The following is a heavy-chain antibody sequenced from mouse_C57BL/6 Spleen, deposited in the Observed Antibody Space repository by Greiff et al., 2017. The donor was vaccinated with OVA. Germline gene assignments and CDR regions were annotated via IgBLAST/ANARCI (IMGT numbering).Heavy chain of an antibody. Sequence: EVQLQQSVAELVRPGASVKLSCTASGFNIKNPYMHWVKQRPEQGLEWIGRIDPANGNTKYAPKFQGKATITADTSSNTAYLQLSSLTSEDTAIYYCARSNYDYAMDYWGQGTSVTVSS. CDR3: ARSNYDYAMDY. CDR1: GFNIKNPY. D-gene: IGHD2-5*01. CDR2: IDPANGNT. J-gene: IGHJ4*01. V-gene: IGHV14-3*01.